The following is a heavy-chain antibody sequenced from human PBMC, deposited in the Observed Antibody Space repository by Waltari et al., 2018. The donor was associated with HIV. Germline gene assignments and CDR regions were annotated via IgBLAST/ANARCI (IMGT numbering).Heavy chain of an antibody. CDR3: ATAAGAARYYFDY. V-gene: IGHV3-53*01. Sequence: EVQLVESGGGLIQPGGSLRLSCAASGFTVSSTYMSWVRQAPGKGLEWVSVIYSGASTYYADAVKGRFTISRDNSKNTLYLQMNSLRAEDTAVYYCATAAGAARYYFDYCGQGTLVTVSS. J-gene: IGHJ4*02. CDR1: GFTVSSTY. CDR2: IYSGAST. D-gene: IGHD6-13*01.